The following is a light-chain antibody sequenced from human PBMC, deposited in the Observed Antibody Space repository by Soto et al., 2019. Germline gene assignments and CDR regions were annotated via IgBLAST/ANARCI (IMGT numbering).Light chain of an antibody. V-gene: IGLV2-23*01. CDR1: SNDFETYNL. CDR3: CSYSGGSTRYV. Sequence: ALTQTGSLFGSPGKSVNILWPGTSNDFETYNLVSWYQQHPGKAPKLMIYEGSKRPSGVSYRFSGSKSGNTASLTISGLQAEDEADYYCCSYSGGSTRYVFGTGTKVTVL. J-gene: IGLJ1*01. CDR2: EGS.